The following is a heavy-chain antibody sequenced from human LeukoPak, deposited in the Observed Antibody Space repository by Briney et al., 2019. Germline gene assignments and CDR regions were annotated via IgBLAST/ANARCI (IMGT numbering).Heavy chain of an antibody. CDR3: ARDRVSGGWYLGY. V-gene: IGHV3-7*01. CDR2: IKQDGSEK. J-gene: IGHJ4*02. Sequence: GGSLRLSCAASGFTFSSYWMSWVRQAPGKGLEWVANIKQDGSEKYYVDSVKGRFTISRDNAKNSLYLQMNSLRAEDTAVYYCARDRVSGGWYLGYWGQGTLVTVSS. CDR1: GFTFSSYW. D-gene: IGHD6-19*01.